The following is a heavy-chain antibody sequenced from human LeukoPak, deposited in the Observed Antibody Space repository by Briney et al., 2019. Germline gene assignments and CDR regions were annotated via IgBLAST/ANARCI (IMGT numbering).Heavy chain of an antibody. J-gene: IGHJ4*02. CDR3: ARDVHYDYVWGSPTGFDY. D-gene: IGHD3-16*01. Sequence: PGGSLRLSCAASGFTFSDYYMSWIRQAPGKGLEWVSYISSSSSTIYYADSVKGRFTISRDNAKNSLYLQMNSLRAEDTAVYYCARDVHYDYVWGSPTGFDYWGQGTLVTVSS. V-gene: IGHV3-11*04. CDR1: GFTFSDYY. CDR2: ISSSSSTI.